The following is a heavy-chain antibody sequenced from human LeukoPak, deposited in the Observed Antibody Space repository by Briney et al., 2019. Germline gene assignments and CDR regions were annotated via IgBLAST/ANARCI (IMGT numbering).Heavy chain of an antibody. Sequence: GGSLRPSCAASGFTFSTYAMHWVRQAPGKGLEWVAVISYDGSNKYYADSVKGRFTISRDNSKNTLYLQMNSLRAEDTAVYYCASLTKGNRHFDLWGRGTLVTVSS. V-gene: IGHV3-30*04. CDR2: ISYDGSNK. CDR3: ASLTKGNRHFDL. D-gene: IGHD3-9*01. J-gene: IGHJ2*01. CDR1: GFTFSTYA.